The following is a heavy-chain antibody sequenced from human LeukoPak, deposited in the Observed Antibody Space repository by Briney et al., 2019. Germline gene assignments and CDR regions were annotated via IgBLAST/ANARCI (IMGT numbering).Heavy chain of an antibody. V-gene: IGHV4-38-2*01. CDR2: MSHNRGT. D-gene: IGHD3-10*01. J-gene: IGHJ6*04. CDR1: GHSISTGYY. Sequence: PSETLSLTCAVSGHSISTGYYWGWIRQPPGKGLEWIGSMSHNRGTYYNPSLKSRVTISMDTSKDQISLRLTSVTAADTAVYYCASYYASGVSAYNYYGMDVWGKGTTVTVSS. CDR3: ASYYASGVSAYNYYGMDV.